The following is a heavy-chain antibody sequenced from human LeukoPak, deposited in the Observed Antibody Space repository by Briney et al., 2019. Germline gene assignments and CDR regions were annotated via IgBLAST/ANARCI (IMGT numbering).Heavy chain of an antibody. J-gene: IGHJ5*02. D-gene: IGHD2-2*01. CDR1: GGSISSSSYY. Sequence: PSETLSLTCTVSGGSISSSSYYWGWIRQPPGKGLEWIGSIYYSGSTYYNPSLKSRVTISVDTSKNQFSLKLSSMTAADTAVYYCAREGYCSSTSCRGDNWFDPWGQGTLVTVSS. V-gene: IGHV4-39*07. CDR2: IYYSGST. CDR3: AREGYCSSTSCRGDNWFDP.